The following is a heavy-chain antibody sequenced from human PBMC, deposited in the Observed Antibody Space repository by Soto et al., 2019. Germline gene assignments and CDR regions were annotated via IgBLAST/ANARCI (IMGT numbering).Heavy chain of an antibody. CDR3: ARLWFQFGDPLYFVY. D-gene: IGHD3-10*01. CDR2: ISAYNGNT. Sequence: QVQLVQSGPEVKKPGASVKVSCKASGYRFTSYGFTWVRQAPGQGLEWMGWISAYNGNTNYAQKLQGRVTMTTDTSTCTAYMELSSLSSDDTAVYYCARLWFQFGDPLYFVYWGQVTLVTVCS. J-gene: IGHJ4*02. CDR1: GYRFTSYG. V-gene: IGHV1-18*01.